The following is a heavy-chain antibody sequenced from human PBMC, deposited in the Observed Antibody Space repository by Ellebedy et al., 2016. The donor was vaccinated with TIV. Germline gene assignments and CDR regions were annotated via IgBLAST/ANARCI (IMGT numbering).Heavy chain of an antibody. Sequence: GGSLRLSXAASGFTFSSYSMNWVRQAPGKGLEWVSSISSSSSYIYYADSVKGRFTISRDNAKNSLYLQMNSLRAEDTAVYYCARVNPRGVDYWGQGTLVTVSS. D-gene: IGHD1-14*01. J-gene: IGHJ4*02. CDR3: ARVNPRGVDY. CDR2: ISSSSSYI. V-gene: IGHV3-21*01. CDR1: GFTFSSYS.